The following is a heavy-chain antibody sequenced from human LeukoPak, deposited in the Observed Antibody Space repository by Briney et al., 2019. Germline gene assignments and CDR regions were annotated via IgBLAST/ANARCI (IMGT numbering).Heavy chain of an antibody. CDR3: ARRPEASGSWYRYYFDY. CDR1: GFTFSSYS. Sequence: GGSLRLSCAASGFTFSSYSMNWVRQAPGKGLEWVSFISSTGNTKYYADSVRGRFTISRDNAKNSLYLQMNSLRDEDTAVYYCARRPEASGSWYRYYFDYWGQGTLVTVSS. J-gene: IGHJ4*02. D-gene: IGHD6-13*01. V-gene: IGHV3-48*02. CDR2: ISSTGNTK.